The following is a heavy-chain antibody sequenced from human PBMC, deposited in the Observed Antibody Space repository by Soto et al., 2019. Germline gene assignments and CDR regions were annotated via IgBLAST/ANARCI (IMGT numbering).Heavy chain of an antibody. CDR2: IYHSGTT. CDR3: ARGLRYFDWYTYPFFDY. Sequence: PSETLSLTCAVSGDSISSGYYWAWIRQPPGKKLEWIGSIYHSGTTYYNPSLKSRVTISVDTSKNQFSLKLSSVTAADTAVYYCARGLRYFDWYTYPFFDYWGQGTLVTVSS. CDR1: GDSISSGYY. J-gene: IGHJ4*02. D-gene: IGHD3-9*01. V-gene: IGHV4-38-2*01.